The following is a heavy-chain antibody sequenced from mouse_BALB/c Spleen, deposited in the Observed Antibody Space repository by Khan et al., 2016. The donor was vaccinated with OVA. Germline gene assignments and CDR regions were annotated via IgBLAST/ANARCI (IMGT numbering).Heavy chain of an antibody. CDR2: IWRGGST. V-gene: IGHV2-5-1*01. CDR3: ATIYGNYEGYFDY. Sequence: QVQLMESGPSLVQPSQSLSITCTVSGFSLTSYGVHWVRQSPGKGLEWLGVIWRGGSTDYNAAFMSRLSITKDNSKSQVFFKMNSLQADDTAIYYCATIYGNYEGYFDYWGQGTTLTVSS. J-gene: IGHJ2*01. D-gene: IGHD2-1*01. CDR1: GFSLTSYG.